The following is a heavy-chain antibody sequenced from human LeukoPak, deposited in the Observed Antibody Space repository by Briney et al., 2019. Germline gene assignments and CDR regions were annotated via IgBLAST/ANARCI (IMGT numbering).Heavy chain of an antibody. D-gene: IGHD6-19*01. CDR1: GGSISRYY. J-gene: IGHJ4*02. V-gene: IGHV4-59*13. CDR2: IYYSGST. Sequence: SETLSLTCTVSGGSISRYYWSWIRQPPGKGLEWIGYIYYSGSTNYNPSLKTRVTISVDTSKKQFSLKLSSVTAADTAVYYCARGPYSSGEDYWGQGTLVTVSS. CDR3: ARGPYSSGEDY.